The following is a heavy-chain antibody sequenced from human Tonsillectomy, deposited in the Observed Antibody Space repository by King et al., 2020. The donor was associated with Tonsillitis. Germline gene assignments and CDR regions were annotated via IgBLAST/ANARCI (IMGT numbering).Heavy chain of an antibody. J-gene: IGHJ4*02. Sequence: VQLVESGGGVVQSGRSLRLSCAASGFTFGAFGMHWVRQAPGKGLEWVALISHDGQNTNYADSVKGRSTISRDNSKNMLYLQMNSLRLEDSAMYYCAKTEDHTTTVYGGQGTQVTASS. CDR2: ISHDGQNT. CDR1: GFTFGAFG. V-gene: IGHV3-30*18. CDR3: AKTEDHTTTVY. D-gene: IGHD1-14*01.